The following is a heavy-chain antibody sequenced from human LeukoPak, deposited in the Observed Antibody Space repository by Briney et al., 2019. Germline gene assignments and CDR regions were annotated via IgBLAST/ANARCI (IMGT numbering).Heavy chain of an antibody. CDR1: GFTFSDYY. V-gene: IGHV3-7*01. Sequence: GGSLRLSCAASGFTFSDYYMAWVRQAPGKGLEWVANIKQDGSEKYYVDSVKGRFTISRDNGMNSLYLQMNSLRAEDTAVYYCAREAWWHYSGGFVDLWGQGTLVTVSS. CDR2: IKQDGSEK. J-gene: IGHJ4*02. CDR3: AREAWWHYSGGFVDL. D-gene: IGHD5-12*01.